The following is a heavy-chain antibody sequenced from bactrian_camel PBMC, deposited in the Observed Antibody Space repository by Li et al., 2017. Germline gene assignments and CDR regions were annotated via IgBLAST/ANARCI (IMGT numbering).Heavy chain of an antibody. CDR1: GFTFKNYY. CDR2: VNGRNTAT. CDR3: AKGPAGWSD. J-gene: IGHJ4*01. V-gene: IGHV3S40*01. Sequence: DVQLVESGGGLVQPGGSARLSCRASGFTFKNYYMSWVRQAPGKGLERVATVNGRNTATYYADSVKGRFTISRDDANNTVYLQMNDLKPDDTAVYYCAKGPAGWSDWGQGTQVTVS. D-gene: IGHD6*01.